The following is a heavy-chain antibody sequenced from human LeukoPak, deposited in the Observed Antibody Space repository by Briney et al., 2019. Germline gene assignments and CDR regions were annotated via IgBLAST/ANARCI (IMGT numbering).Heavy chain of an antibody. CDR3: AKDGGKYNFDY. CDR2: ISYDGSNK. Sequence: GGSLRLSCAASGFTFSSYGMHWVRQAPGKGLEWVAVISYDGSNKYYADSVKGRFTISRDNSKNTLYLQMNSLRAEDTAVYYCAKDGGKYNFDYWGQGTLVTVSS. J-gene: IGHJ4*02. D-gene: IGHD4-23*01. CDR1: GFTFSSYG. V-gene: IGHV3-30*18.